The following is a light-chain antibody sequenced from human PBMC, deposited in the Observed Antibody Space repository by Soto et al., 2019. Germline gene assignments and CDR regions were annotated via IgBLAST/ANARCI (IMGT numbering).Light chain of an antibody. J-gene: IGLJ1*01. Sequence: QSALTQPRSVSGSPGQSVTISCTGTSSDVGGYNYDSWYQQHPGKAPKLMIYDVSKRPSGVPDRFSGSKSGNTASLTISGLQAEDEADYYCCSYAGSYTPLYVFGTGTKLTVL. CDR3: CSYAGSYTPLYV. CDR2: DVS. CDR1: SSDVGGYNY. V-gene: IGLV2-11*01.